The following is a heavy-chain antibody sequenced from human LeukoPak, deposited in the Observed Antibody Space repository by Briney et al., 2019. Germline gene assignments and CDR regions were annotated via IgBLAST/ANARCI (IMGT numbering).Heavy chain of an antibody. CDR2: VHYSGST. CDR3: ARDFYDILTGYYFDY. J-gene: IGHJ4*02. CDR1: GGSISSYY. D-gene: IGHD3-9*01. V-gene: IGHV4-59*12. Sequence: SETLSLTCTVSGGSISSYYWSWIRQPPGKGLEWIGYVHYSGSTTYNPSLKSRVTMSVDTSKNQFSLKLSSVTAADTAVYYCARDFYDILTGYYFDYWGQGTLVTVSS.